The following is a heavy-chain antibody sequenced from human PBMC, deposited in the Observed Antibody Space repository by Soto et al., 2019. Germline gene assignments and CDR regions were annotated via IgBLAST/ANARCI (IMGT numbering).Heavy chain of an antibody. D-gene: IGHD3-10*02. CDR3: ARVFRRLPVFYFDL. J-gene: IGHJ4*02. CDR1: GFTFSSYA. V-gene: IGHV3-33*08. Sequence: GGSLRLSCAASGFTFSSYAMHWVRQAPGKGLEWVAIIWNDGSNEYYADSVKGRFTISRDNSKNTVYLQVSKLRAEDTAMYYCARVFRRLPVFYFDLWGQGALVTVSS. CDR2: IWNDGSNE.